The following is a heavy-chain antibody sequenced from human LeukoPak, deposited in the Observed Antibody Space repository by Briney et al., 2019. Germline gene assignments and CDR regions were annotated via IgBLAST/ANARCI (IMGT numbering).Heavy chain of an antibody. Sequence: ASVTVSCKVSGYTLTELSMHWVRQAPGKGLEWMGGFDPEDGETIYAQKFQGRVTMTEDTSTDTAYMELSSLRSEDTAVYYCATDSQIGGNWFDPWGQGTLVTVSS. D-gene: IGHD3-10*01. CDR3: ATDSQIGGNWFDP. CDR1: GYTLTELS. V-gene: IGHV1-24*01. J-gene: IGHJ5*02. CDR2: FDPEDGET.